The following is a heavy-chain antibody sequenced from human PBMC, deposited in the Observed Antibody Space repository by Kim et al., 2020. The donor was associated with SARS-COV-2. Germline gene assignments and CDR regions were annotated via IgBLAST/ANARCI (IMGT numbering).Heavy chain of an antibody. D-gene: IGHD1-26*01. V-gene: IGHV3-23*01. J-gene: IGHJ2*01. CDR1: GFTFNVHA. Sequence: GGSLRLSCAASGFTFNVHAMTWVRQRPGKGLEWVSAVNGGGGNTNYADSVKGRFTISRDNSKNMLYLQMNSLRGEDTAIYYCARDRTVGATNWYFELWGR. CDR3: ARDRTVGATNWYFEL. CDR2: VNGGGGNT.